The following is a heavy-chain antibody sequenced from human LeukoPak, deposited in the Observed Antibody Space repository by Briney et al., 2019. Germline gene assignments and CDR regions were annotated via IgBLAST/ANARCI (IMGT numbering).Heavy chain of an antibody. CDR1: DGSIRNFY. J-gene: IGHJ3*01. Sequence: PSETLSLTCTVSDGSIRNFYWTWIRQPAGKGLEWIGHIFSTGSTNYNPSLKSRVTMSVDTSKNQFPLTLSSVTAADTAVYYCARESNYYGLGRLHRDEAFDLWGQGTMVIVSS. V-gene: IGHV4-4*07. CDR2: IFSTGST. CDR3: ARESNYYGLGRLHRDEAFDL. D-gene: IGHD3-10*01.